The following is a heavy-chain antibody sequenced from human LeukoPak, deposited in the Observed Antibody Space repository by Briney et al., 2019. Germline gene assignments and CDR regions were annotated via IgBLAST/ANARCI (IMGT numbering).Heavy chain of an antibody. J-gene: IGHJ5*02. Sequence: SVKVSCKASGGTFSSYAISWVRQAPGQGLEWMGRIIPIFGTANYAQKFQGRVTITTDESTSTAYMELSSLRSEDTAAYYCAREDYYDSSGSRLYNWFDPWGQGTLVTVSS. V-gene: IGHV1-69*05. D-gene: IGHD3-22*01. CDR2: IIPIFGTA. CDR3: AREDYYDSSGSRLYNWFDP. CDR1: GGTFSSYA.